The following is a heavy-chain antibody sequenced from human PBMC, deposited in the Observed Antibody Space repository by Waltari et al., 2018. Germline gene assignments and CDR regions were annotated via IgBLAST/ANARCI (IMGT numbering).Heavy chain of an antibody. V-gene: IGHV3-48*03. J-gene: IGHJ3*02. CDR2: ISSSGSTI. D-gene: IGHD3-3*01. CDR1: GFTFSSYE. Sequence: EVQLVESGGGLVQPGGSLRLSCAASGFTFSSYEMNWVRQAPGKGLEWVSYISSSGSTIYYADSVKGRFTISRDNAKNSLYLQMNSLRAEDTAVYYCARGAGLEWLFRGDAFDIWGQGTMVTVSS. CDR3: ARGAGLEWLFRGDAFDI.